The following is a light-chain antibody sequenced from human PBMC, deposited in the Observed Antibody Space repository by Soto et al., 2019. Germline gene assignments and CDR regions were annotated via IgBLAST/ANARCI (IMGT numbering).Light chain of an antibody. CDR3: QKYDTFPFT. CDR2: AAS. V-gene: IGKV1-27*01. CDR1: QGISNY. Sequence: DIQMTQPPSSLSSSIGDRITITCRARQGISNYVALYQQKPRKVPNLLFYAASTLQSGVPSRFSGSGSGTDFILTISSLQPEDFATYYCQKYDTFPFTFGHGTKVDIK. J-gene: IGKJ3*01.